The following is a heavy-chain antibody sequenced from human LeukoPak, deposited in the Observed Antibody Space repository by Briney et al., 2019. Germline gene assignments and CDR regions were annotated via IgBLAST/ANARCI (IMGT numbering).Heavy chain of an antibody. D-gene: IGHD3-22*01. CDR3: AKEEDNYYDSSGYYHPPIDC. V-gene: IGHV3-30*18. Sequence: GGSLRLSCAASGFTFSSYGMHWVRQAPGKGLEWVAVISYDGSNKYYADSVKGRFTISRDNSKNTLYLQMNSLRAEDTAVYYCAKEEDNYYDSSGYYHPPIDCWGQGTLVTVSS. J-gene: IGHJ4*02. CDR2: ISYDGSNK. CDR1: GFTFSSYG.